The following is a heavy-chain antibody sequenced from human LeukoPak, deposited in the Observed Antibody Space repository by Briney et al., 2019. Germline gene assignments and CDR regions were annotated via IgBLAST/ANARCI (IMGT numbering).Heavy chain of an antibody. D-gene: IGHD5-24*01. Sequence: ASVKVSCKASGYTFTAYYMHWVRQAPGQGLEWMGWINPNSGGTNYAQKFQGRVTMTRDTSISTAYMELSRLRPDDTAVYYCARDGYNSWHFDYWGQGTLVTVSS. CDR3: ARDGYNSWHFDY. CDR2: INPNSGGT. J-gene: IGHJ4*02. CDR1: GYTFTAYY. V-gene: IGHV1-2*02.